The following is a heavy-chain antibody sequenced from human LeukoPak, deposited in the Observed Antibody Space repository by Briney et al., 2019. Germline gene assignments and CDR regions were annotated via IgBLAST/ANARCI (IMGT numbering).Heavy chain of an antibody. CDR3: AKAPVDYYMDV. CDR1: GFTFSSYA. J-gene: IGHJ6*03. CDR2: ISGSGDTT. V-gene: IGHV3-23*01. Sequence: GGSLRLSCVASGFTFSSYAMSWVRQAPGKGLEWVSVISGSGDTTNYADSVKGRFTISRDNSKNTLYLQMNSLRAEDTAVYYCAKAPVDYYMDVWGKGTTVTVSS.